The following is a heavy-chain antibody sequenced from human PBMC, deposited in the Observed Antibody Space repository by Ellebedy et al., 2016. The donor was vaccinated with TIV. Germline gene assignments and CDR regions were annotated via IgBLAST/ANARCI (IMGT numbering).Heavy chain of an antibody. Sequence: GESLKISCAASGFTFSSYAMSWVRQAPGNGLEWVSHFSDNTYYADSVKRRFTISRDISRNTLYLQMSGLRAEDTAIYYGAKGRSGTYIHHAFDYWGQGTLVTVSS. D-gene: IGHD1-14*01. V-gene: IGHV3-23*01. CDR2: FSDNT. CDR1: GFTFSSYA. CDR3: AKGRSGTYIHHAFDY. J-gene: IGHJ4*02.